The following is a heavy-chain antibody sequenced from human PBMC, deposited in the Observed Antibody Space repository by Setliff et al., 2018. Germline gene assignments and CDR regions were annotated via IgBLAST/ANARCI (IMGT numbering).Heavy chain of an antibody. CDR3: FGAGTCSY. D-gene: IGHD3-10*01. Sequence: GSLRLSCGASGFTYNNCWVSWVRQAPGKGLEWLASINPDGSEKYYVDSVKGRFTISRDNAKNSLPLQMNSLRTEDTAVYYCFGAGTCSYWGQGTLVTVSS. J-gene: IGHJ4*02. CDR2: INPDGSEK. CDR1: GFTYNNCW. V-gene: IGHV3-7*01.